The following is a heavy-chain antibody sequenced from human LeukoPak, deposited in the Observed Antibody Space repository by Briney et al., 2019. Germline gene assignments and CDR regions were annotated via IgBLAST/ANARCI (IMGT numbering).Heavy chain of an antibody. J-gene: IGHJ3*02. CDR3: AKRDTEMGAFDI. Sequence: PGRSLRLSCAASGFTFSHYAMHWVRQAPGKGLEWVAVISYDGSNKYYADSVKGRFTISRDNSKNTLYLQMNNLRAEDTAVYYCAKRDTEMGAFDIWGQGSMVTVSS. D-gene: IGHD2-8*01. V-gene: IGHV3-30-3*02. CDR2: ISYDGSNK. CDR1: GFTFSHYA.